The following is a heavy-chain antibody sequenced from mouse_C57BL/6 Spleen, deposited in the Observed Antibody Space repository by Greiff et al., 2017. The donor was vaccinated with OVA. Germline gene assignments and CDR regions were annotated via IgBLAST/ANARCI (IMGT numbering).Heavy chain of an antibody. D-gene: IGHD1-1*01. CDR1: GYAFSSSW. V-gene: IGHV1-82*01. CDR3: ARNHNYYGSSYYAMDY. CDR2: IYPGDGDT. J-gene: IGHJ4*01. Sequence: VQLQQSGPELVKPGASVKISCKASGYAFSSSWMNWVKQRPGKGLEWIGRIYPGDGDTNYNGKFKGKATLTADKSSSTAYMQLSSLTSEDSAVYFCARNHNYYGSSYYAMDYWGQGTSVTVSS.